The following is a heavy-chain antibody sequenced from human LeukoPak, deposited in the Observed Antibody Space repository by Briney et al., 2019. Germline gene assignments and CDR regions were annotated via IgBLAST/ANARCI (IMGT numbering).Heavy chain of an antibody. V-gene: IGHV4-39*01. J-gene: IGHJ4*02. D-gene: IGHD2-8*01. CDR2: IYYSGTT. CDR3: ARAGLLMVYASLDY. CDR1: GGSIRSSSFY. Sequence: SETLSLTCSVSGGSIRSSSFYWGWIRQPPGKGLEWIGSIYYSGTTYYNPSLRSRVTISVDTSKNQFSLKLSSVTAADTAVYYCARAGLLMVYASLDYWGQGTLVTVSS.